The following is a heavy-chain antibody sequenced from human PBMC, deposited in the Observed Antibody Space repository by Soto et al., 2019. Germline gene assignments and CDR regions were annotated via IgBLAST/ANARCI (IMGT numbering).Heavy chain of an antibody. CDR3: ARDLYIWGSYRYPHMDV. Sequence: GGSLRLSCAASGFTFSSYWMSWVRQAPGKGLEWVANIKQDGSEKYYVDSVKGRFTISRDNAKNSLYLQMNSLRAEDTAVYYCARDLYIWGSYRYPHMDVWGKGTTVTVSS. V-gene: IGHV3-7*01. CDR1: GFTFSSYW. CDR2: IKQDGSEK. D-gene: IGHD3-16*02. J-gene: IGHJ6*03.